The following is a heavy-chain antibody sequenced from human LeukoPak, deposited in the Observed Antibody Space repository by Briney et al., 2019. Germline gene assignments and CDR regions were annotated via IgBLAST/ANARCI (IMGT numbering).Heavy chain of an antibody. CDR1: GYTFTSYG. CDR3: ARYPHYGDPARWFDP. D-gene: IGHD4-17*01. CDR2: ISAYNGNT. J-gene: IGHJ5*02. Sequence: ASAKVSCKASGYTFTSYGISWVRQAPGQGLEWMGWISAYNGNTNYAQKLQGRVTMTTDTSTSTAYMELRSLRSDDTAVYYCARYPHYGDPARWFDPWGQGTLVTVSS. V-gene: IGHV1-18*01.